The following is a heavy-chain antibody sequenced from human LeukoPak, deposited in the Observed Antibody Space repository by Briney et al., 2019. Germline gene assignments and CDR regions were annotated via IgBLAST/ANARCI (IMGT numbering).Heavy chain of an antibody. CDR1: GGSISNSYY. V-gene: IGHV4-39*01. CDR3: ARLRYNWILPGPDAFDI. CDR2: IYYSGST. D-gene: IGHD1-1*01. Sequence: SETLSLTCTVSGGSISNSYYWGWIRPPPRKGLEWIGSIYYSGSTYYNPSLKSRLTISVDTSKNQFSLKLSSVTAADTAVYYCARLRYNWILPGPDAFDIWGQGTMVTVSS. J-gene: IGHJ3*02.